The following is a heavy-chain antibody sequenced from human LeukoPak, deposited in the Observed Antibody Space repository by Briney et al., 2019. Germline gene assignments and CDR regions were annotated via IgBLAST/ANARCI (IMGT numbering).Heavy chain of an antibody. CDR3: ARDRGDCSGGSCYGFDP. V-gene: IGHV1-69*04. CDR1: GGTFSSYA. D-gene: IGHD2-15*01. CDR2: IIPIFGIA. J-gene: IGHJ5*02. Sequence: GASVKVSFTASGGTFSSYAISWVRQAPGQGLEWMGRIIPIFGIANYAQKFQGRVTITADKSTSTAYMELSSLRSEDTAVYCCARDRGDCSGGSCYGFDPWGQGTLVTVSS.